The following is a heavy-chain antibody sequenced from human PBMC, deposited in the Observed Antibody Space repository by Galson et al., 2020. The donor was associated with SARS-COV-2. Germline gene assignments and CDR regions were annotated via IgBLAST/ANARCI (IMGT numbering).Heavy chain of an antibody. CDR1: GGSVINTNW. J-gene: IGHJ5*02. CDR2: IHHSGNT. Sequence: SETLSLTCAVSGGSVINTNWWTWVRQSPGKRLEWIGEIHHSGNTNYNPSLSSRVTMSVDSSKNQFSLNLISVTAAGTAVYFCARLGDCSGGTCYSRGYNWFDPWGQGTLVTVSS. V-gene: IGHV4-4*02. D-gene: IGHD2-15*01. CDR3: ARLGDCSGGTCYSRGYNWFDP.